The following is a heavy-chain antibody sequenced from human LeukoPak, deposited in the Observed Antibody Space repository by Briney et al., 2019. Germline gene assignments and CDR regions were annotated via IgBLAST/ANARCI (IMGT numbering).Heavy chain of an antibody. V-gene: IGHV3-64*01. CDR3: ARTPVWFGELLYDY. D-gene: IGHD3-10*01. CDR1: GFTFSGYA. CDR2: ISSNGGST. Sequence: PGGSLRLSCAASGFTFSGYAMHWVRQAPGKGLEYVSAISSNGGSTYYANSVKGRFTISRDNSKNTLYLQMGSLRAEDMAVYYCARTPVWFGELLYDYWGQGTLVTVSS. J-gene: IGHJ4*02.